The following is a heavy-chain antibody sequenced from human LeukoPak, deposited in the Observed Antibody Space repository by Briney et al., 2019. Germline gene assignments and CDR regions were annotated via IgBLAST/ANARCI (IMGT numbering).Heavy chain of an antibody. D-gene: IGHD6-6*01. CDR2: IIPIFGTA. Sequence: GASVKVSCKASGGTFSSYAISWVRQAPGQGLEWMGGIIPIFGTANYAQKFQGRVTITADESTSIAYMELSSLRSEDTAVYYCRYSSSAQYFDYWGQGTLVTVSS. CDR1: GGTFSSYA. CDR3: RYSSSAQYFDY. V-gene: IGHV1-69*13. J-gene: IGHJ4*02.